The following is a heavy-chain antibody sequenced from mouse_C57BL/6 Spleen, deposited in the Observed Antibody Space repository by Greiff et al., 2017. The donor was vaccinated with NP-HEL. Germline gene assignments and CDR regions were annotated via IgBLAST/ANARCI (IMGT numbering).Heavy chain of an antibody. CDR1: GFTFSSYA. CDR3: ARDRANWDDWYFDV. V-gene: IGHV5-4*01. CDR2: ISDGGSYT. D-gene: IGHD4-1*01. J-gene: IGHJ1*03. Sequence: EVMLVESGGGLVKPGGSLKLSCAASGFTFSSYAMSWVRQTPEKRLEWVATISDGGSYTYYPDNVKGRFTISRDNAKNNLYLQMSHLKSEDTARYYCARDRANWDDWYFDVWGTGTTVTVSS.